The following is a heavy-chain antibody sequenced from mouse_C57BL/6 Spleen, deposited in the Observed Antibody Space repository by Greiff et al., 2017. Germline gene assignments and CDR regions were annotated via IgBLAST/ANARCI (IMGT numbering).Heavy chain of an antibody. V-gene: IGHV1-69*01. CDR3: ARISMDY. CDR2: IDPSDSYT. J-gene: IGHJ4*01. CDR1: GYTFTSYW. Sequence: QVQLQQPGAELVMPGASVKLSCKASGYTFTSYWMHWVKQRPGQGLEWIGEIDPSDSYTNYNQKFKGKSTLTVDKSSSTAYMQLSSLTSEESAVYYCARISMDYWGQGASVTVSS.